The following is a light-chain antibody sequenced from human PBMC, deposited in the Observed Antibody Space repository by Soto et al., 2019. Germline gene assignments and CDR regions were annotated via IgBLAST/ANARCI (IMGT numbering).Light chain of an antibody. J-gene: IGKJ1*01. V-gene: IGKV1-39*01. CDR2: AAS. CDR3: QQSFSTPRT. CDR1: QTINTY. Sequence: DIQITQSPSSLSASVGDRVTISCRASQTINTYVNWYLQKPGKAPKLLIYAASSLHSGVPSRFSGSGSGTYFTLTISILQPEDFATYYCQQSFSTPRTFGQGTKVEIK.